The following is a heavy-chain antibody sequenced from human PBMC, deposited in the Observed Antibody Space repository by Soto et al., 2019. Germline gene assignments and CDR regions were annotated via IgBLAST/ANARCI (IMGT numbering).Heavy chain of an antibody. V-gene: IGHV3-7*03. CDR1: GFTFSSYW. Sequence: EVQLVESGGGLVQPGGSLRLSCAASGFTFSSYWMSWVRQAPGKGLEWVANIKQDGSEKYYVDSVKGRFTISRDNAKNSLYLQMNSLRAEDTAVYYCARDTSYYDFWSGYYTHGYFDYWGQGTLVTVSS. D-gene: IGHD3-3*01. CDR2: IKQDGSEK. J-gene: IGHJ4*02. CDR3: ARDTSYYDFWSGYYTHGYFDY.